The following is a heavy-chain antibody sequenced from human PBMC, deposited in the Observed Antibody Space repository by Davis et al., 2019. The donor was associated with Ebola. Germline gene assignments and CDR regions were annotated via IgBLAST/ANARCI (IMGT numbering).Heavy chain of an antibody. Sequence: GESLKISCAASGFTFSSYSMNWVRQAPGKGLEWVSYISSSSNTIYYADSVKGRFTVSRDNAKKSLFLQMNSLRDEDTAVYYCAREVAVAGTECDYWGQGTLVTVSS. J-gene: IGHJ4*02. CDR2: ISSSSNTI. V-gene: IGHV3-48*02. D-gene: IGHD6-19*01. CDR3: AREVAVAGTECDY. CDR1: GFTFSSYS.